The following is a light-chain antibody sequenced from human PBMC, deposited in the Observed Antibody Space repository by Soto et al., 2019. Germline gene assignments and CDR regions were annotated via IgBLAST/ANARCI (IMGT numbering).Light chain of an antibody. CDR2: GAS. CDR1: QSVSSNY. V-gene: IGKV3-20*01. Sequence: EILLTQSPGTLSLSPGERATLSCRASQSVSSNYLAWYQQKPGQAPRLLIYGASTRATGIPDRFSGSGSGTDFTLTISSLEPENFAVYYCQQYGSSPFTFGGGTKVEIK. J-gene: IGKJ4*01. CDR3: QQYGSSPFT.